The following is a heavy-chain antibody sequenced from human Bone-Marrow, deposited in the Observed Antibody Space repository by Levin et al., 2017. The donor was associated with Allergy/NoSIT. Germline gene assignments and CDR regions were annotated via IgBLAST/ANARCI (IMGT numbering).Heavy chain of an antibody. CDR3: ARNGAWSFEF. CDR1: GFTFSGYW. V-gene: IGHV3-7*02. CDR2: INRDGGDG. Sequence: RPGGSLRLSCASSGFTFSGYWMAWVRQAPGKGLEWVANINRDGGDGYYVDSVKGRFTISRDNARNSLDLQMNSLRVEDTAVYYCARNGAWSFEFWSQGTLVTVSS. J-gene: IGHJ4*02. D-gene: IGHD2-8*01.